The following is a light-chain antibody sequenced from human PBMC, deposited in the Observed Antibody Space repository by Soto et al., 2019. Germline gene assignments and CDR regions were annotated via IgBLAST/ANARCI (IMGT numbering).Light chain of an antibody. CDR2: DAS. V-gene: IGKV1-5*01. CDR3: QQYNSYSTWT. J-gene: IGKJ1*01. CDR1: QSISSW. Sequence: DIQMTQSPSTLSASVGDRVTIPCRASQSISSWLAWYQQKPGKAPKLLIYDASSLESGVPSRFSGSGSGTEFALTISSLQTDDFATYYCQQYNSYSTWTFGQGTKVDIK.